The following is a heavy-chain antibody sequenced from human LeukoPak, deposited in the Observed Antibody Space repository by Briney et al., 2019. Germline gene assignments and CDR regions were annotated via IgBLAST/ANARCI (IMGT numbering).Heavy chain of an antibody. D-gene: IGHD6-13*01. CDR1: GFTFSSYA. V-gene: IGHV3-23*01. CDR2: ISGSGGST. CDR3: AKEFFDSQQLVPYFDY. Sequence: PGGPLRLSCAASGFTFSSYAMSWVRQAPGKGLEWVSAISGSGGSTYYADSVKGRFTISRDNSKNTLYLQMNSLRAEDTAIYYCAKEFFDSQQLVPYFDYWGQGTLVTVSS. J-gene: IGHJ4*02.